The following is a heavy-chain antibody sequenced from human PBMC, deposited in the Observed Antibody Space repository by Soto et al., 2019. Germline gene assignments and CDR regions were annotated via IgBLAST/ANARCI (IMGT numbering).Heavy chain of an antibody. CDR1: GFTFRSYG. Sequence: GGSLRLSCAASGFTFRSYGMHWVRQAPGKGLEWVGVIWYDGSNKDYADSVKGRFTVSRDNSKNTMYLQMNSLRAGDTDVYYCARDVRISWDSVYYYGMDVWGQGTTVTVSS. D-gene: IGHD3-10*02. V-gene: IGHV3-33*01. CDR2: IWYDGSNK. CDR3: ARDVRISWDSVYYYGMDV. J-gene: IGHJ6*02.